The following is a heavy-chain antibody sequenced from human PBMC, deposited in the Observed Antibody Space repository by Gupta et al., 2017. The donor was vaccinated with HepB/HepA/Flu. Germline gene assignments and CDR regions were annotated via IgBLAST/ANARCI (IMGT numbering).Heavy chain of an antibody. D-gene: IGHD3-16*01. CDR2: IVASGSRT. Sequence: EVQLLESGGDLLQPGGSLRLSCAASGFTFSSYSMNWVRHTPGKGQQWVSSIVASGSRTYYADSVKGRFTVSRDNSKNTLYLQMGSLRAEDTAVYYCAKDRTPDGLWEIDSWGQGTLVTVAS. V-gene: IGHV3-23*01. J-gene: IGHJ4*02. CDR1: GFTFSSYS. CDR3: AKDRTPDGLWEIDS.